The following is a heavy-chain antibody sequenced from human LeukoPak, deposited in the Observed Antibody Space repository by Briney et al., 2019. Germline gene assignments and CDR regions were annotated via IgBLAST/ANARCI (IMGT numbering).Heavy chain of an antibody. J-gene: IGHJ4*02. CDR2: INPNNGDT. D-gene: IGHD1-26*01. V-gene: IGHV1-2*02. CDR3: ARDPKPLVGGTIIDY. CDR1: GYTFTAYY. Sequence: GASVKVSCKASGYTFTAYYMHRVRQAPGQGLEWMGWINPNNGDTNYAQKFQGGVTMTRDTSINTVYMEVSRLRSDETAVYYCARDPKPLVGGTIIDYWGQGTLVTVSS.